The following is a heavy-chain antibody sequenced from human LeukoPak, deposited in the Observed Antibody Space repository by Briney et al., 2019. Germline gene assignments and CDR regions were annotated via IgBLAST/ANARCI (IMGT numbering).Heavy chain of an antibody. CDR2: IWYGGSNK. CDR1: GFTFSSYG. Sequence: PGGSLRLSCAASGFTFSSYGMHWVRQAPGKGLEWVAVIWYGGSNKYYADSVKGRFTISRDNSKNTLYLQMNSLRAEDTAVYYCANSLTRPSGSPYYYYMDVWGKGTTVTVSS. J-gene: IGHJ6*03. V-gene: IGHV3-33*08. CDR3: ANSLTRPSGSPYYYYMDV. D-gene: IGHD1-26*01.